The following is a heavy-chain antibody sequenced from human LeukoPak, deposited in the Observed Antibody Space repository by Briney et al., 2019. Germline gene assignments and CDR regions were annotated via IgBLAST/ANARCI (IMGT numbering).Heavy chain of an antibody. CDR1: GFTFSSYA. J-gene: IGHJ4*02. D-gene: IGHD5-18*01. V-gene: IGHV3-23*01. Sequence: WGALRLSCAASGFTFSSYAMSWVRQAPGKGLEWVSAISGSGGSTYYADSVRGRFTISRDNSKNTLYLQMNSLRAEDTGVCYCAKEGGYSYGSPENCWGQGTPVSVS. CDR3: AKEGGYSYGSPENC. CDR2: ISGSGGST.